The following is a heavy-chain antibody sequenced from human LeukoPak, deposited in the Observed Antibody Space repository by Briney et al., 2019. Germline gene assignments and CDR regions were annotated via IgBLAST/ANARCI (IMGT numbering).Heavy chain of an antibody. Sequence: GGSLGLSCAASGFTFSNAWMSCVRRAPGKGLEWVVRIKSKTDGGTTDHAAPMKGRFTISRDDSKNTLYLQMNSLKTEDTAVYYCTTHSSGWSYSDYWGQGTLVTVSS. D-gene: IGHD6-19*01. CDR2: IKSKTDGGTT. CDR3: TTHSSGWSYSDY. J-gene: IGHJ4*02. CDR1: GFTFSNAW. V-gene: IGHV3-15*01.